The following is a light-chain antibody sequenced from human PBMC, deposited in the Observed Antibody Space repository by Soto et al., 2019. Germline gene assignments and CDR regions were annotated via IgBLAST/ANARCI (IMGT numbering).Light chain of an antibody. V-gene: IGLV2-23*02. J-gene: IGLJ1*01. CDR1: SSDVGTYNL. CDR2: EVT. Sequence: TQPAPVSGSPGQSITISCSGTSSDVGTYNLVSWYQQYPGKAPRLMIYEVTKRPSGVSNRFSGSKSGNTASLTISGLQPEDEADYYCCSYAGSSSSIFGTGTKVTVL. CDR3: CSYAGSSSSI.